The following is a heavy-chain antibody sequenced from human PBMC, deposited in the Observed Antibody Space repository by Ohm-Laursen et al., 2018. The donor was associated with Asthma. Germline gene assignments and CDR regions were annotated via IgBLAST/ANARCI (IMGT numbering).Heavy chain of an antibody. CDR3: ARGIVPVYYYGMDD. J-gene: IGHJ6*02. D-gene: IGHD3-22*01. V-gene: IGHV3-30-3*01. Sequence: SLRLSCAASGFTFSSYAMHWVRQAPGKGLEWVAVISYDGSNKYYADSVKGRFTISRDNSKNTLYLQMNSLRAEDTAVYYCARGIVPVYYYGMDDWGLGTTVTVSS. CDR2: ISYDGSNK. CDR1: GFTFSSYA.